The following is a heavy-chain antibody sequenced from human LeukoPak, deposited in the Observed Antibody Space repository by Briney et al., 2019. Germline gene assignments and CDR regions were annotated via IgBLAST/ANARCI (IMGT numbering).Heavy chain of an antibody. D-gene: IGHD1-1*01. CDR3: ARERTGTKDC. J-gene: IGHJ4*02. CDR2: TYYRSKWYN. V-gene: IGHV6-1*01. Sequence: QTLSLTCAISGDSVSSNSVAWSWIRQSPSRGLEWLGRTYYRSKWYNDYAVSVKGRITFNPDTSKNQFSLQLNSVTPEDTAVYYCARERTGTKDCWGQGTLVTVSS. CDR1: GDSVSSNSVA.